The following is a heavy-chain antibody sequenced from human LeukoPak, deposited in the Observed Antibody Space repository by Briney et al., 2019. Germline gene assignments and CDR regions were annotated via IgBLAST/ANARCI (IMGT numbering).Heavy chain of an antibody. CDR1: GGSISSYY. Sequence: SETLSLTCTVSGGSISSYYWSWIRQPPGKGLEWIGYFYYSGSTNYNPSLKSRVTISVDTSKNQFSLKLSSVTAADTAVYYCARDHYYDSSGYTFRHWGRGTLVTVSS. CDR3: ARDHYYDSSGYTFRH. CDR2: FYYSGST. J-gene: IGHJ1*01. D-gene: IGHD3-22*01. V-gene: IGHV4-59*01.